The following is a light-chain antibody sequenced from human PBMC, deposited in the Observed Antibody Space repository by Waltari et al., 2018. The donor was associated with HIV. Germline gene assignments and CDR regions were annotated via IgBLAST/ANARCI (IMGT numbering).Light chain of an antibody. CDR1: QKIGTY. CDR3: EQSYDFPRT. J-gene: IGKJ1*01. CDR2: SAS. V-gene: IGKV1-39*01. Sequence: IPMTQSPNSLSASVGGTVTFTCRSSQKIGTYVNWYQHTSGRPPRLLIFSASSLQRGVSSRFSGRGSGTDFTLTINNLQPEDFATYYCEQSYDFPRTFGQGTTVE.